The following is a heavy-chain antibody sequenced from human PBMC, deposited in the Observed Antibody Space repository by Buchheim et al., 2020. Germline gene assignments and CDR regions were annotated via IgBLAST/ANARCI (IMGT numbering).Heavy chain of an antibody. CDR2: ISGYNGNT. CDR3: ATFYCGGDCFKGYGLDV. J-gene: IGHJ6*02. V-gene: IGHV1-18*01. D-gene: IGHD2-21*02. CDR1: GDTFTHYG. Sequence: QVQVVQSGPEMKKPGASVKVSCKASGDTFTHYGIGWVRQAPGQGLEWMAWISGYNGNTNYAQKFQGRVTVTTDPSRRTAYMELRSLKFDDTALYYCATFYCGGDCFKGYGLDVWGQGTT.